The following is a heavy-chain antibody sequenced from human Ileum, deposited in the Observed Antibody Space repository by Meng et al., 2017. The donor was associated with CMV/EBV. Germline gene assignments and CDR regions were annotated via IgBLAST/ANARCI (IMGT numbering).Heavy chain of an antibody. Sequence: VHLLDVGGGLVHPGGSLSLSCVGVGFTFSNQVMNWVRQAPGKGLEWVSTIGRGGDTYYADSVRGRFTVSRDNSKNTVYLQMNSLRVEDSAVYYCAKDYLDSLASDSWGQGTLVTVSS. CDR1: GFTFSNQV. J-gene: IGHJ5*02. CDR3: AKDYLDSLASDS. V-gene: IGHV3-23*01. D-gene: IGHD2-21*01. CDR2: IGRGGDT.